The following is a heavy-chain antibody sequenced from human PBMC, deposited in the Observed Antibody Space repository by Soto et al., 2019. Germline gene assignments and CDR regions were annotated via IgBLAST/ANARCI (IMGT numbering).Heavy chain of an antibody. D-gene: IGHD6-19*01. Sequence: EVQLVESGGGLVKPGGSLRLYCAASGFTFSSYSMNWVRQAPGKGLEWVSSISSSSSYIYYADSVKGRFTISIDNAKNSLYLQMNSLRAEDTAVYYCARAQYSSGWLFDYWGQGTLVTVSS. V-gene: IGHV3-21*01. CDR3: ARAQYSSGWLFDY. J-gene: IGHJ4*02. CDR1: GFTFSSYS. CDR2: ISSSSSYI.